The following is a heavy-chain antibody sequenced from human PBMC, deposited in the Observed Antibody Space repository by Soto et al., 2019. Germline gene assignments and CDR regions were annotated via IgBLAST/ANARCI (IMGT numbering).Heavy chain of an antibody. CDR1: GYTFTSYG. Sequence: ASVKVSCKASGYTFTSYGISWVRQAPGQGLEWMGWISAYNGNTNYAQKLQGRVTMTTDTSTSTAYMELRSLRSDDTAVYYCARDAVWYHDSSGYYYYYGMDVWGQGTKVTVSS. CDR2: ISAYNGNT. CDR3: ARDAVWYHDSSGYYYYYGMDV. D-gene: IGHD3-22*01. J-gene: IGHJ6*02. V-gene: IGHV1-18*04.